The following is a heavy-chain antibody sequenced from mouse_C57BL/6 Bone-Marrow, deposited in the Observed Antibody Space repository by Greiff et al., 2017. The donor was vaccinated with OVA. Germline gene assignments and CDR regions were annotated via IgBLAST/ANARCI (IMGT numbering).Heavy chain of an antibody. Sequence: QVQLQQPGAELVRPGSSVKLSCKASGYTFTSYWMHWVKQRPIQGLEWVGNIDPSDSETHYNQKFKDKATLTVDKSSSTAYMQLSSLTSEDSAVDYCASEVYYSNYVWCAYWGQGTLVTVSA. J-gene: IGHJ3*01. V-gene: IGHV1-52*01. CDR1: GYTFTSYW. D-gene: IGHD2-5*01. CDR3: ASEVYYSNYVWCAY. CDR2: IDPSDSET.